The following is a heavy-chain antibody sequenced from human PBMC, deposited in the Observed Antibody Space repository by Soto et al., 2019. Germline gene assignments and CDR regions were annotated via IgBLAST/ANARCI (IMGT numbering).Heavy chain of an antibody. Sequence: GGSLRLSCAASGFTFSSYGMYWVRQAPGKGLEWVAVISYDGSSKYYAASMNGRLTLYRDNTKNTLYLQINSLRAEDTAVYYCAKGSIVGATKDWFDPWGQGTLVTSPQ. CDR3: AKGSIVGATKDWFDP. J-gene: IGHJ5*02. V-gene: IGHV3-30*18. CDR1: GFTFSSYG. CDR2: ISYDGSSK. D-gene: IGHD1-26*01.